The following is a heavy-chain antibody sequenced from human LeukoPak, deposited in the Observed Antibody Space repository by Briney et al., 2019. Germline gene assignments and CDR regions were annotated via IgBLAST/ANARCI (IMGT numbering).Heavy chain of an antibody. CDR1: GYTFTSYH. Sequence: ASVKVSCKSSGYTFTSYHMHWVRRAPGQGLEWMGIINPSSGISTYAQKFQGRVTMTRDTSTSTVYMELSSLKSEDTAVYYCARAQLWFGELFSAWFDPWGQGILVTVSS. J-gene: IGHJ5*02. V-gene: IGHV1-46*01. CDR2: INPSSGIS. D-gene: IGHD3-10*01. CDR3: ARAQLWFGELFSAWFDP.